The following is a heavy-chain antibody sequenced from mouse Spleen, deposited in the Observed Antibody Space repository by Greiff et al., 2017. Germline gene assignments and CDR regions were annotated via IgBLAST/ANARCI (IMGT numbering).Heavy chain of an antibody. CDR1: GYSITSGYY. CDR3: ARDENYYGSGDY. CDR2: ISYDGSN. Sequence: VQLKESGPGLVKPSQSLSLTCSVTGYSITSGYYWNWIRQFPGNKLEWMGYISYDGSNNYNPSLKNRISITRDTSKNQFFLKLNSVTTEDTATYYCARDENYYGSGDYWGQGTTLTVSS. V-gene: IGHV3-6*01. J-gene: IGHJ2*01. D-gene: IGHD1-1*01.